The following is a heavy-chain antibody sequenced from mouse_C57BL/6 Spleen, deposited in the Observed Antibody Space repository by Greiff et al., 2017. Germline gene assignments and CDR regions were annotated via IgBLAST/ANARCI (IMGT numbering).Heavy chain of an antibody. CDR1: GFNITNTY. Sequence: EVQLQQSVAELVRPGASVKLSCTASGFNITNTYMPWVKQRPEHGLEWIGRIDPANGNTKYAPKFQGKATITADPSSNTAYLQLSSLTSEDTAIYYCARGCSSYFDVWGTGTTVTVSS. V-gene: IGHV14-3*01. CDR2: IDPANGNT. CDR3: ARGCSSYFDV. D-gene: IGHD2-10*02. J-gene: IGHJ1*03.